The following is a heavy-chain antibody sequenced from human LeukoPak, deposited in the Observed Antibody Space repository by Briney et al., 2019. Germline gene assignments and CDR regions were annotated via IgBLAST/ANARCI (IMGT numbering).Heavy chain of an antibody. V-gene: IGHV3-23*01. CDR1: GFTFSSYG. CDR2: ISGSGGST. CDR3: AKDAYSSSVVDYYYYMDV. D-gene: IGHD6-6*01. Sequence: PGGSLRLSCAASGFTFSSYGMSWVRQAPGKGLEWVSAISGSGGSTYYADSVKGRFTISRDNSKNTLYLQMNSLRAEDTAVYYCAKDAYSSSVVDYYYYMDVWGKGTMVTVSS. J-gene: IGHJ6*03.